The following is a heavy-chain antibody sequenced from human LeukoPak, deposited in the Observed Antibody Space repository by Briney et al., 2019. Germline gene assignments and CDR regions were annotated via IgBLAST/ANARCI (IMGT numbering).Heavy chain of an antibody. V-gene: IGHV1-18*01. D-gene: IGHD3-3*01. Sequence: GASVKVSCKASGYTFTSHGISWVRQAPGQGLEWMGWISAYNGNTNYAQKLQGRVTMTTDTSTSTAYMELRSLRSDDTAVYYCARVGYDFWSGSLFDAFDIWGQGTMVTVSS. CDR1: GYTFTSHG. CDR2: ISAYNGNT. J-gene: IGHJ3*02. CDR3: ARVGYDFWSGSLFDAFDI.